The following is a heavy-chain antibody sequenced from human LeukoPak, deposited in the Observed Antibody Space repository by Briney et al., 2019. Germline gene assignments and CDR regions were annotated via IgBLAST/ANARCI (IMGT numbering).Heavy chain of an antibody. CDR1: GGSISSGGYS. V-gene: IGHV4-30-2*01. Sequence: SETLSLTCAVSGGSISSGGYSWSWIRQPPGKGLEWIGYIYHSGSTYYNPSLKSRVTISVDRSKNQFSLKLSSVTAADTAVYYCARVLWFGEPPYNWFDPWGLGTLVTVSS. D-gene: IGHD3-10*01. CDR3: ARVLWFGEPPYNWFDP. J-gene: IGHJ5*02. CDR2: IYHSGST.